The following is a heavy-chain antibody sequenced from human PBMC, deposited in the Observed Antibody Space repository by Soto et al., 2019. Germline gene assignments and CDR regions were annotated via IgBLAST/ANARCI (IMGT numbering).Heavy chain of an antibody. CDR2: IYHSGST. CDR3: ERTNRRRVLFDYYYYGMDV. Sequence: SETLSLTCAVSGGSISSSNWWSWVRQPPGKGLEWIGEIYHSGSTNYNPSLKSRVTISVDKSKNQFSLKLSSVTAAETAVYYCERTNRRRVLFDYYYYGMDVWGQGATVTVSS. J-gene: IGHJ6*02. D-gene: IGHD2-8*01. CDR1: GGSISSSNW. V-gene: IGHV4-4*02.